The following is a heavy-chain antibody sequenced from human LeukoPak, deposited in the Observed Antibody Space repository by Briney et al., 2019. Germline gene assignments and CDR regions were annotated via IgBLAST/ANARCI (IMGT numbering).Heavy chain of an antibody. J-gene: IGHJ5*02. V-gene: IGHV1-69*13. CDR3: ARDGARYSSSNWFDP. CDR1: GGTFSSYA. Sequence: GASVKVSCKASGGTFSSYAISWVRQAPGQGLEWMGGIIPIFGTANYAQKFQGRVTITADESTSTAYLELSSLRSEDTAVYYCARDGARYSSSNWFDPWGQGTLVTVSS. D-gene: IGHD6-6*01. CDR2: IIPIFGTA.